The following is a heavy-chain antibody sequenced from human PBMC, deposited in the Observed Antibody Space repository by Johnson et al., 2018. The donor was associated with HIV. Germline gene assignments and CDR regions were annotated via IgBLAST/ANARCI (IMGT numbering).Heavy chain of an antibody. CDR3: ARLYASSRIEAFDI. CDR1: GFTFSTYG. V-gene: IGHV3-23*04. CDR2: FSGSGGST. J-gene: IGHJ3*02. Sequence: VQLVESGGGLVQPGGSLRLSCAASGFTFSTYGTSWVRQAPGKGLEWVSGFSGSGGSTYYADSVRGRFTISRDNSKNMLFLQMNSLRAEDTAVYFCARLYASSRIEAFDIWGQGTMVTVSS. D-gene: IGHD2-2*01.